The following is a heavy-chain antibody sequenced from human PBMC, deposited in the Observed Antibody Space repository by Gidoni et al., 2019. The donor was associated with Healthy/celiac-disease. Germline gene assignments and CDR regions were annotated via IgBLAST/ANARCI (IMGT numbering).Heavy chain of an antibody. D-gene: IGHD2-15*01. CDR2: IYYSGST. V-gene: IGHV4-59*01. CDR3: ARENCSGGSCYSGGYYYYMDV. J-gene: IGHJ6*03. Sequence: VQLQDPGPGLVKLSETLSLTCSVPGGSISSFYWSWIRQPPGKGLEWIGYIYYSGSTNSNPSLKSRVTKSVDTSKNQFSLKLSSVTAADTAVYDCARENCSGGSCYSGGYYYYMDVWGKGTTVTVSS. CDR1: GGSISSFY.